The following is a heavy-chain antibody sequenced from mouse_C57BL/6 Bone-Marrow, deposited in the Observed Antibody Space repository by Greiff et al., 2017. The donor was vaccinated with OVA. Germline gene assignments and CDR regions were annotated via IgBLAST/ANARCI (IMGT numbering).Heavy chain of an antibody. Sequence: VQLQQSGAELVRPGASVKLSCTASGFNIKDDYMHWVKQRPEQGLEWIGWIDPENGDTEYASKFQGKATITADTSSNTAYLQRSSLTSEDTAVYYCTTPYYYGSSYSYWYFDVWGTGTTVTVSS. CDR1: GFNIKDDY. J-gene: IGHJ1*03. V-gene: IGHV14-4*01. CDR2: IDPENGDT. CDR3: TTPYYYGSSYSYWYFDV. D-gene: IGHD1-1*01.